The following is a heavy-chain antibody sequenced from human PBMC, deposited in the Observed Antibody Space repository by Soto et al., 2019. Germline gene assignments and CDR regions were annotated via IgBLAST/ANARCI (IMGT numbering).Heavy chain of an antibody. J-gene: IGHJ2*01. Sequence: EVQLVESGGGLVKPGRSLRLSCTASGFTFGDYAMSWFRQAPGKGLEWVGFIRSKAYGGTTEYAASVKGRFTISRDDSKSIAYLQMNSLKTEDTAVYYCTRRRAKVRKWYFDLWGRGTLVTVSS. CDR2: IRSKAYGGTT. V-gene: IGHV3-49*05. D-gene: IGHD4-17*01. CDR3: TRRRAKVRKWYFDL. CDR1: GFTFGDYA.